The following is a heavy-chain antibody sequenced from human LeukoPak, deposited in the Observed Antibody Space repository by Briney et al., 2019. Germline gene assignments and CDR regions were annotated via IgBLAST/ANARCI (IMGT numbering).Heavy chain of an antibody. CDR2: IYYSGST. CDR1: GGSISSSSYY. D-gene: IGHD3-9*01. CDR3: TRFDWLSQFDP. V-gene: IGHV4-39*07. J-gene: IGHJ5*02. Sequence: PSETLSLTCTVSGGSISSSSYYWGWIRQPPGKGLEWIGSIYYSGSTYYNPSLKSRVTISVDTSKNQSSLKLSSVTAADTAVYYCTRFDWLSQFDPWGQGTLVTVSS.